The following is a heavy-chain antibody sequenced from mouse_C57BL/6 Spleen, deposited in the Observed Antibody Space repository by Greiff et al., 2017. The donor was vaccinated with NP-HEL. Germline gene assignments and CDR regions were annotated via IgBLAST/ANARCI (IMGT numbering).Heavy chain of an antibody. CDR3: ARWDNVYAMDY. J-gene: IGHJ4*01. CDR2: INPSSGYT. Sequence: QVQLQQSGAELARPGASVKMSCKASGYTFTSYTMHWVKQRPGQGLEWIGYINPSSGYTKYNQKFKDKATLTADKSSSTAYMQLSSLTSEDSAVYYCARWDNVYAMDYWGQGTSVTVSS. CDR1: GYTFTSYT. D-gene: IGHD4-1*01. V-gene: IGHV1-4*01.